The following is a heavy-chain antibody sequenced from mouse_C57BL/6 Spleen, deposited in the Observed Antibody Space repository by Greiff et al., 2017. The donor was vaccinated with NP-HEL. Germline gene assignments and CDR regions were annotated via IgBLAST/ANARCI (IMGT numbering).Heavy chain of an antibody. CDR1: GYTFTSYW. J-gene: IGHJ3*01. V-gene: IGHV1-64*01. CDR2: IHPTSGST. CDR3: AKIVAY. Sequence: QVQLQQPGAELVKPGASVKLSCKASGYTFTSYWMHWVKQRPGQGLEWIGLIHPTSGSTNYNEKFKSKATLTVDKSSSTAYMQLSSLTSEDSACYYCAKIVAYWGQGTLVTVSA.